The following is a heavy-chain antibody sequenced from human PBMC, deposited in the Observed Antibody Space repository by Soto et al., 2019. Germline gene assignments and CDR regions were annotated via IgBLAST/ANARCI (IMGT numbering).Heavy chain of an antibody. Sequence: ASVKVSCKASGYTFTCYYMHWVRQAPGQGLEWMGIINPSGGSTSYAQKFQGRVTMTRDTSTSTVYMELSSLRSEDTAVYYCARDSIFGVVTPSAFDIWGQGTMVTVSS. V-gene: IGHV1-46*03. CDR2: INPSGGST. CDR1: GYTFTCYY. CDR3: ARDSIFGVVTPSAFDI. J-gene: IGHJ3*02. D-gene: IGHD3-3*01.